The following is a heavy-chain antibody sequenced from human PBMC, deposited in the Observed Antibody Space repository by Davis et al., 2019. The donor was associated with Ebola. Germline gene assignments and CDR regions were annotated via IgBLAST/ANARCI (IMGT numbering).Heavy chain of an antibody. D-gene: IGHD7-27*01. J-gene: IGHJ3*02. Sequence: ASVKVSCKASGYTFTTSNMHWVRQAPGQGLEWMRIIDPTTGRTTYAQKFQDRLTMTSDTSTSTVYMELSSLRSEDTAVYHCARGDTGGQYDPDAFEIWGQGTMVTVSS. CDR3: ARGDTGGQYDPDAFEI. V-gene: IGHV1-46*01. CDR1: GYTFTTSN. CDR2: IDPTTGRT.